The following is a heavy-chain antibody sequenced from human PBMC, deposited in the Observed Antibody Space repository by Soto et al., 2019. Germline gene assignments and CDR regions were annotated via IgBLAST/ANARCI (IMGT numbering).Heavy chain of an antibody. CDR3: AKVRRQIVVVPAATFDY. D-gene: IGHD2-2*01. CDR1: GFTFSSYA. CDR2: ISGSGGST. Sequence: PGGSLRLSCAASGFTFSSYAMSWVRQAPGKGLEWVSAISGSGGSTYYADSVKGRFTISRDNSKNTLYLQMNSLRAEDTAVYYCAKVRRQIVVVPAATFDYWGQGTLVTVSS. J-gene: IGHJ4*02. V-gene: IGHV3-23*01.